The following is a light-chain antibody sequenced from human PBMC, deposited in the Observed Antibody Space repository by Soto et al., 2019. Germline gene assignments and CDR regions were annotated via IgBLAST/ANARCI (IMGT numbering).Light chain of an antibody. CDR2: GAS. CDR1: PRITSSY. CDR3: QQYLSSPRT. V-gene: IGKV3-20*01. Sequence: LTQAPGTLCVSAGDRVILACRVSPRITSSYLAWYQQKPGKAPRLLIHGASSRDTGLPERFSGSGSGTEDTLPIRTADPADFPIYSSQQYLSSPRTSGKGTKVDI. J-gene: IGKJ1*01.